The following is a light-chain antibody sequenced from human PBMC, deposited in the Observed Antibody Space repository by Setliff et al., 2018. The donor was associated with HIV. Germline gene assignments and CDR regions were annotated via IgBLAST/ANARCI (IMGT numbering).Light chain of an antibody. J-gene: IGLJ1*01. Sequence: QSVLTQPASVSGSPGQSITISCTGSSRDIGYFNYVSWYQQHPNKAPKLIIYDVNRRPSGVSDRFSGSKSSNTASLSISGLQAEDEADYYCSSYTTSSILDFGTGTKV. CDR2: DVN. V-gene: IGLV2-14*03. CDR3: SSYTTSSILD. CDR1: SRDIGYFNY.